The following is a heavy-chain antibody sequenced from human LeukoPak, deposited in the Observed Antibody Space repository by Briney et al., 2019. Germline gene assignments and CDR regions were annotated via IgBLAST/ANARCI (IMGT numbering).Heavy chain of an antibody. CDR1: GFTFSSYA. Sequence: PGGSLRLSCAASGFTFSSYAMSWVRQAPGKGLEWVSYISSSSSTIYYADSVKGRFTISRDNAKNSLYLQMNSLRAEDTAVYYCARSGLDILTPFDAFDIWGQGTMVTVSS. V-gene: IGHV3-48*01. D-gene: IGHD3-9*01. CDR2: ISSSSSTI. J-gene: IGHJ3*02. CDR3: ARSGLDILTPFDAFDI.